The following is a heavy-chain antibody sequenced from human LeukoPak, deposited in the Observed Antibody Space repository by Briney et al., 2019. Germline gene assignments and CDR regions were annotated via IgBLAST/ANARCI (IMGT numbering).Heavy chain of an antibody. J-gene: IGHJ4*02. D-gene: IGHD3-10*01. Sequence: PSQTLSLTCTVSGGSINTGDFYWSWIRQPPGKGLEWIGYIYYSGSTSYSPSLKSRVTISLDTSKNQFSLKLTSVTAADTAVYYCARGAMFRGTAYSPGEWGQGTLVTVSS. V-gene: IGHV4-30-4*01. CDR2: IYYSGST. CDR1: GGSINTGDFY. CDR3: ARGAMFRGTAYSPGE.